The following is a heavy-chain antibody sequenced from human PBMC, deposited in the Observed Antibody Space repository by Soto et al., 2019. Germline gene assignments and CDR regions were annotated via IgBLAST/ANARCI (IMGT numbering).Heavy chain of an antibody. V-gene: IGHV4-39*01. D-gene: IGHD3-22*01. J-gene: IGHJ4*02. CDR2: IYYSGST. Sequence: SETLSLTCTVSGGSISSSSYYWGWIRQPPGKGLEWIGSIYYSGSTYYNPSLKSRVTISVDTSKNQFSLKLSSVTAADTAVYYCAVNGYYYPPYYFDYWGQGTLVTVSS. CDR3: AVNGYYYPPYYFDY. CDR1: GGSISSSSYY.